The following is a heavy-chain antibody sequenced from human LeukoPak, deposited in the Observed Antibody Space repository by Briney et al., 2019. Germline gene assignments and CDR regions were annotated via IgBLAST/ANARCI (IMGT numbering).Heavy chain of an antibody. D-gene: IGHD2-2*01. J-gene: IGHJ5*02. CDR2: ISSSGSTI. CDR1: GFTFSNYN. Sequence: GGSLRLSCAASGFTFSNYNMNWVRQAPGKGLEWVSYISSSGSTIYYADSVKGRFTISRDNAKNSLYLQMNSLRAEDTAVYYCARGGRGIVVVPAATNWFDPWGQGTLVTVSS. CDR3: ARGGRGIVVVPAATNWFDP. V-gene: IGHV3-48*04.